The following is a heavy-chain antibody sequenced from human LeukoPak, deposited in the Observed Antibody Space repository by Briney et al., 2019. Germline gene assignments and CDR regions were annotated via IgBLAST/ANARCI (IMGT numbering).Heavy chain of an antibody. J-gene: IGHJ4*02. CDR3: AKGRRGSSYVHYFDS. CDR1: GLIFSTYG. D-gene: IGHD5-18*01. Sequence: GGPLRLSCAASGLIFSTYGMHWVRQAPGKGLEWVAVIGNDGINKYYGDSVKGRFSISRDNSNNTLYLHMNSLRPEDTAVYFCAKGRRGSSYVHYFDSWRQGVLVTVSS. V-gene: IGHV3-30*18. CDR2: IGNDGINK.